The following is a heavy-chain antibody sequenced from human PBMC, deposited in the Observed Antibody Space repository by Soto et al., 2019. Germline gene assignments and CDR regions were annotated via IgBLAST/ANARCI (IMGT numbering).Heavy chain of an antibody. CDR2: INHSGST. J-gene: IGHJ6*02. Sequence: QVQLQQWGAGLLKPSETLSLTCAVYGGSFSGYYWSWIRQPPGKGLEWIGEINHSGSTNYNPSLRSRVTISVDTSKNQFSLKLSSVTAADTAVYYCARGGVATIRGGHYYYYGMDVWGQGTTVTVSS. CDR1: GGSFSGYY. V-gene: IGHV4-34*01. CDR3: ARGGVATIRGGHYYYYGMDV. D-gene: IGHD5-12*01.